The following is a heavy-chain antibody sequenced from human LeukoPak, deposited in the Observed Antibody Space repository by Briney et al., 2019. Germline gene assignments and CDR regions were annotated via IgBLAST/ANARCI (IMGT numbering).Heavy chain of an antibody. V-gene: IGHV1-69*01. J-gene: IGHJ6*02. CDR3: ARGKRYYDFWSAKQTHTRHYYYYGMDV. CDR2: IIPIFGTA. CDR1: GGTFSSYA. Sequence: EASGKVSCKASGGTFSSYAISWVRQAPGQGLEWMGGIIPIFGTANYAQKFQGRVTITADESTSTVYMELSSLRSEDTAVYYCARGKRYYDFWSAKQTHTRHYYYYGMDVWGQGTTVTVSS. D-gene: IGHD3-3*01.